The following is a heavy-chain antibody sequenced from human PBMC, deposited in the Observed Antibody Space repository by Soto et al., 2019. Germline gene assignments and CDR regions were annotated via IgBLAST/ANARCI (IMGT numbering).Heavy chain of an antibody. J-gene: IGHJ4*02. CDR1: GGSMSEYF. CDR2: IYYLGST. D-gene: IGHD3-10*01. Sequence: SETLSLTCSVSGGSMSEYFWSWIRQSPGKGLEWIGYIYYLGSTDYNPSLKSRVTISVDTSKRQFSLRLTSVTAADTAVYYCARDGYDGSGSPYPAYWGPGTPGHRL. V-gene: IGHV4-59*01. CDR3: ARDGYDGSGSPYPAY.